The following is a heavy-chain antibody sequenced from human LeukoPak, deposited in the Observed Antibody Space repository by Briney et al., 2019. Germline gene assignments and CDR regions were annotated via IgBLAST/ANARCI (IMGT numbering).Heavy chain of an antibody. Sequence: AASVKVSCKASGYTFTSYGISWVRQAPGQGLEWMAWINPNSGDTKYVQKLQGRVTMTRDTSISTAYMELRRLRSDDTAVYYCARELLDRRGGVYAFDIWGQGTMVTVSS. V-gene: IGHV1-2*02. CDR2: INPNSGDT. CDR1: GYTFTSYG. CDR3: ARELLDRRGGVYAFDI. J-gene: IGHJ3*02. D-gene: IGHD3-3*01.